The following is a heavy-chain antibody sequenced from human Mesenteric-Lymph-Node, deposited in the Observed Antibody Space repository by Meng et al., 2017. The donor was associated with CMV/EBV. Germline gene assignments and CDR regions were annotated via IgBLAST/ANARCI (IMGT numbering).Heavy chain of an antibody. Sequence: ASVKVSCKASGYTFTAYYIHWVRQAPGHGLEWMGWVNPNSGGGADYTQRFQGRVIMTRDTSINTVYMELSSLRSDDTSVYYCARPRARGHSGYANPGASDYWGQGTLVTVSS. CDR1: GYTFTAYY. D-gene: IGHD5-12*01. CDR2: VNPNSGGGA. CDR3: ARPRARGHSGYANPGASDY. J-gene: IGHJ4*02. V-gene: IGHV1-2*02.